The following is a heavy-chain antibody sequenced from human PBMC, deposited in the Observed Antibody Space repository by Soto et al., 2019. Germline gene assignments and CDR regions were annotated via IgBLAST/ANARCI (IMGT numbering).Heavy chain of an antibody. V-gene: IGHV4-4*02. D-gene: IGHD6-13*01. CDR1: GGSISSSNW. CDR2: IYHSGST. J-gene: IGHJ4*02. Sequence: QVQLQESGPGLVKPSGTLSLTCAVSGGSISSSNWWSWVRQPPGKGLEWIGEIYHSGSTNYNPSLKSRGTITVDKSKNQFSLKLSSVTAADTAVYYFATRSSLTAAGTGWGQGTLVTVSS. CDR3: ATRSSLTAAGTG.